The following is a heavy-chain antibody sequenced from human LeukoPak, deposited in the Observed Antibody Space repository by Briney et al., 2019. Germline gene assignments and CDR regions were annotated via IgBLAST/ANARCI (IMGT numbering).Heavy chain of an antibody. Sequence: PGGSLRLSCAASGFTFSSYDMHWVRHATGKGLEWVSAIGTAGDTYYPGSVKGRFTISRENAKNSLYLQMNGLRAGDTGVYDCARGAYYCGMDVWGQGTTVTVSS. CDR1: GFTFSSYD. CDR2: IGTAGDT. V-gene: IGHV3-13*01. J-gene: IGHJ6*02. CDR3: ARGAYYCGMDV.